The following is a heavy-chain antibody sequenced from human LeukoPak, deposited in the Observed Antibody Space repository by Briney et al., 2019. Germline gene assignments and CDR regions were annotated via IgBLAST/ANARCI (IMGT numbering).Heavy chain of an antibody. CDR2: IYSGGST. V-gene: IGHV3-66*01. Sequence: GGSLRLSCAASGFTFTNYALSWVRQAPGKGLEWVSVIYSGGSTYYADSVKGRFTISRDNSKNTLYLQMNSLRAEDTAVYYCARGNGGYYNYWGQGTLVTVSS. D-gene: IGHD1-26*01. CDR3: ARGNGGYYNY. J-gene: IGHJ4*02. CDR1: GFTFTNYA.